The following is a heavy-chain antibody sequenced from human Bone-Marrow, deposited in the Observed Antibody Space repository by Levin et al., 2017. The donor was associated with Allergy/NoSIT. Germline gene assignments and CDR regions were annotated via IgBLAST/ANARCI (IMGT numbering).Heavy chain of an antibody. J-gene: IGHJ3*02. D-gene: IGHD3-10*01. CDR2: IKPDGSEK. CDR1: GFAFGSKW. CDR3: ARDRDVEWFGEVLGYDAFDI. Sequence: GGSLRLSCEASGFAFGSKWMSWVRQAPGKGLEWLANIKPDGSEKYYVASVEGRFTISRDNAKNSLYLQMNSLRAEDTAVYYCARDRDVEWFGEVLGYDAFDIWGHGTMVIVSS. V-gene: IGHV3-7*01.